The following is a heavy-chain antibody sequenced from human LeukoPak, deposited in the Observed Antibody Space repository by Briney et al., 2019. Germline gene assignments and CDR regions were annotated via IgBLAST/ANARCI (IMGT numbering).Heavy chain of an antibody. CDR1: GDSVSSNSAA. Sequence: SQTLSLTCAISGDSVSSNSAAWNWIRQSPSRGLEWLGRTYYRSKWYNDYAVSVKSRITINPDTSKNQFSLQLNSVTPEDTAVYYCARGEGLADYYDSSPFDYWGQGTLVTVSS. J-gene: IGHJ4*02. V-gene: IGHV6-1*01. D-gene: IGHD3-22*01. CDR3: ARGEGLADYYDSSPFDY. CDR2: TYYRSKWYN.